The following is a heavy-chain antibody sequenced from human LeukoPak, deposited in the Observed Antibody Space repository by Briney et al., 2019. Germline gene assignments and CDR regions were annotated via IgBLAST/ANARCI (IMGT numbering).Heavy chain of an antibody. CDR1: GFTFTSSA. Sequence: SVKVSCRASGFTFTSSAMQWVRQARGQRLEWIGWIVVGSGNTNYAQKFQERVTITRDMSTSTAYMELSSLRSEDTAVYYCAARSVGDYDILTGYEYFDYRGQGTLVTVSS. V-gene: IGHV1-58*02. D-gene: IGHD3-9*01. CDR3: AARSVGDYDILTGYEYFDY. J-gene: IGHJ4*02. CDR2: IVVGSGNT.